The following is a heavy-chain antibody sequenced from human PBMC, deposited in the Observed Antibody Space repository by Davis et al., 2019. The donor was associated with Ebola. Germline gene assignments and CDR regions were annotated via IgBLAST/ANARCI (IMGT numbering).Heavy chain of an antibody. CDR2: IHYLGNT. J-gene: IGHJ5*02. D-gene: IGHD1-26*01. CDR1: GGSINNYF. V-gene: IGHV4-59*12. Sequence: MPSETLSLTCTVSGGSINNYFWSWIRQPPGKGLEWIGNIHYLGNTNYNPSLKSRVTMSVDTSKNQFSLKLSSVTAADTAVYYCASLSGSYYGLDPWGQGTLVTVSS. CDR3: ASLSGSYYGLDP.